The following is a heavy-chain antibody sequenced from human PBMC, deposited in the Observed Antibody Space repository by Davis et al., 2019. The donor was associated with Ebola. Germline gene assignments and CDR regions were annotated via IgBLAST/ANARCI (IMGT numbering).Heavy chain of an antibody. D-gene: IGHD2-15*01. J-gene: IGHJ4*02. CDR2: INPNDGRT. CDR1: GYTFTNYY. V-gene: IGHV1-46*01. CDR3: ARPYCYDGSCYPGNNDY. Sequence: AASVKVSCKASGYTFTNYYMHWVRQAPGQGLEWMGMINPNDGRTIYAQKFQGRVTMTTDTSTSTAYMELRSLRSDDTAVYYCARPYCYDGSCYPGNNDYWGQGTLVTVSS.